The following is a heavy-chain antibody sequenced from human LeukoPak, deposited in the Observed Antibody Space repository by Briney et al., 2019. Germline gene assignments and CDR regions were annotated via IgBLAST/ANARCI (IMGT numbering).Heavy chain of an antibody. CDR2: IKQDGSEK. D-gene: IGHD3-22*01. J-gene: IGHJ4*02. CDR3: ARDGWAYYYDSSGYWVH. Sequence: GGSLRLSCAASGFTLSSYWMSWVRQAPGKGLEWVANIKQDGSEKYYVDSVKGRFTISRDNAKNSLYLQMNSLRAEDTAVYYCARDGWAYYYDSSGYWVHWGQGTLVTVSS. CDR1: GFTLSSYW. V-gene: IGHV3-7*03.